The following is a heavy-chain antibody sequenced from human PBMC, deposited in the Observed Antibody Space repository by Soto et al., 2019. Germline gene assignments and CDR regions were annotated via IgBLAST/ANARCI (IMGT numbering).Heavy chain of an antibody. CDR2: ISSGGSHT. CDR3: ARVRGGGTDL. D-gene: IGHD3-16*01. J-gene: IGHJ5*02. V-gene: IGHV3-11*06. Sequence: KTRGSLRLSCAASGFTFSEHYMSWIRQAPGKGLEWVAYISSGGSHTDYADSVRGRFTSSRDNTKSSLYLQMNSLRDEDTAVYFCARVRGGGTDLLGPGTLVTVS. CDR1: GFTFSEHY.